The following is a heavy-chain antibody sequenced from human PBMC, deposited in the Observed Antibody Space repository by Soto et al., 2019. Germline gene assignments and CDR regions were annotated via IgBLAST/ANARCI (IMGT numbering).Heavy chain of an antibody. D-gene: IGHD6-13*01. CDR3: AREHSSSWRFDY. CDR1: GYTFTSYD. J-gene: IGHJ4*02. Sequence: QVQLVQSGAEVKNPGASVKVSCKASGYTFTSYDINWVRQATGQGLEWMGWMNTNSGNTSYAQKFQGRVSMTRNTSISTLHRELRSLRSEDTALYLCAREHSSSWRFDYWGQGTLVTVSS. CDR2: MNTNSGNT. V-gene: IGHV1-8*01.